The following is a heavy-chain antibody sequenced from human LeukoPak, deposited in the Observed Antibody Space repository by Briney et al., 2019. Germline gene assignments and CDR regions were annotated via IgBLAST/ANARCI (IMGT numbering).Heavy chain of an antibody. J-gene: IGHJ4*02. Sequence: SQTLSLTCTVSGGSISSGDYYWSWIRQPPGKGLEWIGYIYYSGSTYYNPSLKSLATISVDTSKNQFFLKLRSVTAADTAVYYCARVGRTRNVDTAMATFDYWGEGTLVTVSS. CDR2: IYYSGST. D-gene: IGHD5-18*01. V-gene: IGHV4-30-4*01. CDR1: GGSISSGDYY. CDR3: ARVGRTRNVDTAMATFDY.